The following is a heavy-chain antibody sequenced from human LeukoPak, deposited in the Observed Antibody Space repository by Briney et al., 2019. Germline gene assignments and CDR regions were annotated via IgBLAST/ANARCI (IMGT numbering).Heavy chain of an antibody. Sequence: PSETLSLTCTVSGGSISSYYWSWIRQPPGKGLEWIGYIYYSGSTNYNPSLKSRVTISVDTSKNQFSLKLSSVTAADTAVYYCARARGYSYVTFDYWGQGTLVTVSS. CDR3: ARARGYSYVTFDY. CDR2: IYYSGST. V-gene: IGHV4-59*01. J-gene: IGHJ4*02. D-gene: IGHD5-18*01. CDR1: GGSISSYY.